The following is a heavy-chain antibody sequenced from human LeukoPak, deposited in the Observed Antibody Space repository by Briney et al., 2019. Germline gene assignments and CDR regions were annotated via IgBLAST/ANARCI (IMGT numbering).Heavy chain of an antibody. D-gene: IGHD3-22*01. CDR2: ISPSGGST. CDR1: GYTFTSNY. CDR3: ARQITMIVVVINDAFDI. J-gene: IGHJ3*02. V-gene: IGHV1-46*01. Sequence: ASVKVSCKAFGYTFTSNYMHWVRQAPGQGPEWMGVISPSGGSTTYAQKFQGRVTLTRDMSTSTDYLELSSLRSEDTAVYYCARQITMIVVVINDAFDIWGQGTMVTVSS.